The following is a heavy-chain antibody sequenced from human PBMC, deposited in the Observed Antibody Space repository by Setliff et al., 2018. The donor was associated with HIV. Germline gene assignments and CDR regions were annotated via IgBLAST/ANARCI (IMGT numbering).Heavy chain of an antibody. J-gene: IGHJ1*01. CDR1: GYSISSGYY. D-gene: IGHD3-22*01. CDR3: GRQAYDLGPFDFQK. Sequence: PSETLSLTCTVSGYSISSGYYWGWIRQLPGKGLDWIGTINHSGSTYYRPSLKSRVNISVDTSNNLFSLTCSPVTAADTAVYYCGRQAYDLGPFDFQKWGQGTLVTVSS. CDR2: INHSGST. V-gene: IGHV4-38-2*02.